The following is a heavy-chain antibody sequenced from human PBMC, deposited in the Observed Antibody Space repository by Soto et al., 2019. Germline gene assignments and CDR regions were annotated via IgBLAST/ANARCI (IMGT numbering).Heavy chain of an antibody. CDR2: ISSSSSYT. V-gene: IGHV3-11*06. J-gene: IGHJ6*02. D-gene: IGHD2-8*01. CDR1: GFTFSDYY. Sequence: GGSLRLSCAASGFTFSDYYMSWIRQAPGKGLEWVSYISSSSSYTNYADSVKGRFTISRDNAKNSLYLQMNSLRAEDTAVYYCARDGGYCTNGVCYLMDYYYGMDVWGQGTTVTVSS. CDR3: ARDGGYCTNGVCYLMDYYYGMDV.